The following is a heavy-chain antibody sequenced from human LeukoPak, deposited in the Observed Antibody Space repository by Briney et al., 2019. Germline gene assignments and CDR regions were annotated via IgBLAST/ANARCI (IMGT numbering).Heavy chain of an antibody. CDR2: INEDGSEK. CDR3: ARDLPDY. CDR1: GFTFGTYW. Sequence: GGSLRLSCVGSGFTFGTYWMTWVRQAPGKGLEWVANINEDGSEKHYVGSVEGRFTISRDNAKNSVYLQMSSLRLEDMAVYYCARDLPDYWGQGTLVTV. V-gene: IGHV3-7*03. J-gene: IGHJ4*02.